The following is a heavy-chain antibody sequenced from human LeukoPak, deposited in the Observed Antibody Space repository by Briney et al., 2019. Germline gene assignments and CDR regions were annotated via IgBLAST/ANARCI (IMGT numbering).Heavy chain of an antibody. Sequence: AGGSLRLSCAASGFTVSSNYMSWVRQAPGKGLEWVSVIYSGGSTYYADSVKGRFTISRDNSKNTLYLQMNSLRAEDTAVYYCARDVGGSSSGFVDYWGQGTLVPVSS. J-gene: IGHJ4*02. V-gene: IGHV3-66*02. CDR1: GFTVSSNY. CDR3: ARDVGGSSSGFVDY. CDR2: IYSGGST. D-gene: IGHD6-6*01.